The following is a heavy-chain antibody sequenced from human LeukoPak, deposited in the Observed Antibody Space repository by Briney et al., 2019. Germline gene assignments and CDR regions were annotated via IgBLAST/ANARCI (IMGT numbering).Heavy chain of an antibody. Sequence: PGRSLRLSCAASGFTFSSFAMTWVRQAPGKGLEWVSSISSSSSYIYYADSVKGRFTISRDNAKNSLYLQMNSLRAEDTAVYYCASGSGPTVGAFDIWGQGTMVTVSS. CDR3: ASGSGPTVGAFDI. D-gene: IGHD3-3*01. J-gene: IGHJ3*02. V-gene: IGHV3-21*01. CDR2: ISSSSSYI. CDR1: GFTFSSFA.